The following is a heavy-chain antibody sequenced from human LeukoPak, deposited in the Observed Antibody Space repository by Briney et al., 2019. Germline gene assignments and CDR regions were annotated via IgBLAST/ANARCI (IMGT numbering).Heavy chain of an antibody. CDR2: IKSKSVGETT. D-gene: IGHD5-12*01. CDR3: TTHSGNDLRS. Sequence: AGGPLRLSCATSGLTFTSAWLTWVRQAPGKGLEWVGRIKSKSVGETTDYAAPVKGRFTISRDDSENTLYLQMNSLKTEDTAVYYCTTHSGNDLRSWGQGTLDTVSS. J-gene: IGHJ5*02. V-gene: IGHV3-15*01. CDR1: GLTFTSAW.